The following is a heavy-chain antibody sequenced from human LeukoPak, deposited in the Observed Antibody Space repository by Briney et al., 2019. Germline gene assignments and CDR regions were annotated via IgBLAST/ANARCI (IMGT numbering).Heavy chain of an antibody. D-gene: IGHD6-6*01. J-gene: IGHJ4*02. CDR2: IYTSGST. Sequence: PSETLSLTCTVSGGSISSGSYYWSWIRQPAGKGLEWIGRIYTSGSTNYNPSLKSRVTISVDTSKNQFSLKLSSVTAADTAVYYCAREDDSSRDFDYWGQGTLVTVSS. V-gene: IGHV4-61*02. CDR1: GGSISSGSYY. CDR3: AREDDSSRDFDY.